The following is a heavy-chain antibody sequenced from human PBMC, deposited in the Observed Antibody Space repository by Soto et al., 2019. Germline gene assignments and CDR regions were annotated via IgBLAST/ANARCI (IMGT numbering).Heavy chain of an antibody. CDR3: ARHGSGPAYYYYGMDV. Sequence: PGESLKISCKGSGYSFTSYWISWVRQMPGKGLEWMGRIDPSDSYTNYSPSFQGHVTISADKSFSTAYLQWSSLKASDTAMYYCARHGSGPAYYYYGMDVWGQGTTVTV. V-gene: IGHV5-10-1*01. CDR1: GYSFTSYW. CDR2: IDPSDSYT. J-gene: IGHJ6*02. D-gene: IGHD3-10*01.